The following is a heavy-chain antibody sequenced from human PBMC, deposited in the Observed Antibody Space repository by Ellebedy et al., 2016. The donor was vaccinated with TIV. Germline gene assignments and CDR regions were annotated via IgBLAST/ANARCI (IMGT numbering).Heavy chain of an antibody. CDR3: TAGNFLEWLLGAPTSYNYNGMDV. V-gene: IGHV1-58*01. D-gene: IGHD3-3*01. J-gene: IGHJ6*02. Sequence: AASVKVSCKASGFTFASSAVHWVRQARGQRLEWIGWIVVDSGNTNSTQKFQQRVTITTDMSTSTAYMELSSLRSEDTAVYYCTAGNFLEWLLGAPTSYNYNGMDVWGQGTTVTVSS. CDR1: GFTFASSA. CDR2: IVVDSGNT.